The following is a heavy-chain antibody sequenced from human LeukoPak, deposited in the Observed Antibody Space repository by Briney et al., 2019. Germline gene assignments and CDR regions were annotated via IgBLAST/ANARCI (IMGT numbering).Heavy chain of an antibody. CDR3: ARSFGYGVDAFDI. CDR2: ISGSGGTT. CDR1: GFTFTTYG. J-gene: IGHJ3*02. D-gene: IGHD5-18*01. V-gene: IGHV3-23*01. Sequence: GGTLRLSCSASGFTFTTYGMNWVRQAPGKGLEWVSAISGSGGTTYYADSVKGRFTISRDNSKNTLYLQMNSLRAEDTAVYYCARSFGYGVDAFDIWGQGTMVTVSS.